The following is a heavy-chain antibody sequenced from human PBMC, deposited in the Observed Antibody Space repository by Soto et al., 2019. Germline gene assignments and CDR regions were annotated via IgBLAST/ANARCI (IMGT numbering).Heavy chain of an antibody. CDR3: TRGLDSSGYVGY. D-gene: IGHD3-22*01. CDR1: GFTFGDYA. CDR2: IRSKAYGGTT. Sequence: GGSLRLSCTASGFTFGDYAMSWVRQAPGKGLEWVGFIRSKAYGGTTEYAASVKGGFTISRDDSKGIAYLQMNSLKTEDTAVYYCTRGLDSSGYVGYWGQGTLVTVSS. J-gene: IGHJ4*02. V-gene: IGHV3-49*04.